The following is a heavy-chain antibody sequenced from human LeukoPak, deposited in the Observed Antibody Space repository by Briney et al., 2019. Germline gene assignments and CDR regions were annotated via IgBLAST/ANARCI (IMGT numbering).Heavy chain of an antibody. Sequence: KTSETLSLTCSVSGASITTYYLSWIRQPPGKGLEWIAYIHYSGSTSYNPSLKSRLTISLDTSKNQFSLKLSSVTAADTAVYHCARLDGNWNYFDYWGQGTLVTVSS. CDR3: ARLDGNWNYFDY. J-gene: IGHJ4*02. CDR2: IHYSGST. V-gene: IGHV4-59*08. CDR1: GASITTYY. D-gene: IGHD1-20*01.